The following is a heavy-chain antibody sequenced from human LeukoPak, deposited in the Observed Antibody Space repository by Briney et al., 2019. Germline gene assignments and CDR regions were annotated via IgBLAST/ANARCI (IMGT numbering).Heavy chain of an antibody. J-gene: IGHJ6*02. Sequence: SETLSLTCTVSGGSISSYYWSWIRQPPGKGLEWIGYIYYSGSTNYNPSLKSRVTISVDTSKNQFSLKLSSVTAADTAVYYCARGDSGYDSDGMDVWGQGTTVTVSS. V-gene: IGHV4-59*12. CDR1: GGSISSYY. CDR2: IYYSGST. D-gene: IGHD5-12*01. CDR3: ARGDSGYDSDGMDV.